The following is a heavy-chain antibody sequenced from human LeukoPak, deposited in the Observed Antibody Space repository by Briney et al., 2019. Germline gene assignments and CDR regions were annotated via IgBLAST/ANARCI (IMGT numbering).Heavy chain of an antibody. J-gene: IGHJ4*02. CDR2: IYYSGST. D-gene: IGHD5-18*01. CDR3: ARAQDSYGLRFDY. CDR1: GGSISSYY. Sequence: PSETLSLTCTVSGGSISSYYWSWVRQHPGKGLEWIEYIYYSGSTYYYPSLKSRVTISVDTSKNQFSLKLSSVTAADTAVHYCARAQDSYGLRFDYWGQGTLVTVSS. V-gene: IGHV4-59*06.